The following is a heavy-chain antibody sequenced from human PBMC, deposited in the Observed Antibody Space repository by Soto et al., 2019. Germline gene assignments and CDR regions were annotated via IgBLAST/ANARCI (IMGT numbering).Heavy chain of an antibody. Sequence: PSETLSLTCAVYGGSFSGYYWSWIRQPPGKGLEWIGEINHSGSTNYNPSLKSRVTISVDTSKNQFSLKLSSVTAADTAVYYCARARRVRRYDFWSGYPNFDYWGQGTLVTVSS. CDR3: ARARRVRRYDFWSGYPNFDY. CDR1: GGSFSGYY. V-gene: IGHV4-34*01. D-gene: IGHD3-3*01. J-gene: IGHJ4*02. CDR2: INHSGST.